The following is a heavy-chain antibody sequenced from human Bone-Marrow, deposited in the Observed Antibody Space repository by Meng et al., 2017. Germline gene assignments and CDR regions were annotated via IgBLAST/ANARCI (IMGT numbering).Heavy chain of an antibody. Sequence: ASVKVSCKASGYTFTSYAIHWVRQAPGPRLEWMGWITAGNGDTKYSQKFQGRVTITKDTSASTAYMELSSLRSEDTAVYYCARDYSNPGNYYYYAFDVWGQGTTVTSP. D-gene: IGHD4-11*01. CDR3: ARDYSNPGNYYYYAFDV. J-gene: IGHJ6*02. CDR2: ITAGNGDT. V-gene: IGHV1-3*01. CDR1: GYTFTSYA.